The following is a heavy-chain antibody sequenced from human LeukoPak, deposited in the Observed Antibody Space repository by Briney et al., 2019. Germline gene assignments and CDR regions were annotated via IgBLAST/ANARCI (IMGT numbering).Heavy chain of an antibody. CDR1: GGSFSGYY. V-gene: IGHV4-34*01. J-gene: IGHJ4*02. CDR2: INHSGST. CDR3: ARRGYSYGGIAY. D-gene: IGHD5-18*01. Sequence: SETLSLTCAVYGGSFSGYYWSWIRRPPGKGLEWIGEINHSGSTNYNPSLKSRVTISVDTSKNQFSLKLSSVTAADTAVYYCARRGYSYGGIAYWGQGTLVTVSS.